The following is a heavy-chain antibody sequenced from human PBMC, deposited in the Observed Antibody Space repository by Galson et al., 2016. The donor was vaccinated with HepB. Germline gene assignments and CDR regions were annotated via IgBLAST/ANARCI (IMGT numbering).Heavy chain of an antibody. D-gene: IGHD6-13*01. V-gene: IGHV3-53*01. Sequence: SLRLSYAVSGFSVSSSYMTWVRQAPGKGLEWVSFIYAGGSTYYGDSVKGRFTISRDNSKNTLYLQMNSLRVEDTAVYYCVRDSAAAWGFFDHWGQGSLVTVSS. CDR2: IYAGGST. J-gene: IGHJ4*02. CDR3: VRDSAAAWGFFDH. CDR1: GFSVSSSY.